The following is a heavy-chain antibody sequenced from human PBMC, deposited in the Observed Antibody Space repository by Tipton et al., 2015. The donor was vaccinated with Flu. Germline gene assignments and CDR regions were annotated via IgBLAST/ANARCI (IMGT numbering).Heavy chain of an antibody. Sequence: TLSLTCTVSGGSISSYYWSWIRQPPGKGLEWIGYIYYSGSTNYNPSLKSRVTISVDTSKNQFSLKLSSVTAADTAVYYCARSKNSPFDYWGQGTLVTVSS. J-gene: IGHJ4*02. CDR1: GGSISSYY. D-gene: IGHD2/OR15-2a*01. CDR3: ARSKNSPFDY. V-gene: IGHV4-59*01. CDR2: IYYSGST.